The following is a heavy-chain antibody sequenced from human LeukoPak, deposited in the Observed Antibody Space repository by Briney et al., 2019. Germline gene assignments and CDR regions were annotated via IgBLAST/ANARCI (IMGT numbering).Heavy chain of an antibody. D-gene: IGHD4-11*01. CDR3: ARGQGTVTTH. CDR2: INHSGSA. J-gene: IGHJ4*02. V-gene: IGHV4-34*01. Sequence: PSETLSLTCAVYGGSFSGYYWSWIRQPPGKGLEWIGEINHSGSANYNPSLMSRVTISLDTSKNHFSLNLSSVTAADTAVYYCARGQGTVTTHWGQGTLVTVSS. CDR1: GGSFSGYY.